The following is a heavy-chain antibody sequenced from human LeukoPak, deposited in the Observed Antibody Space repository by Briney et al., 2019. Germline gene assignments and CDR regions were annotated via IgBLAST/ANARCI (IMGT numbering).Heavy chain of an antibody. CDR3: ARGAAAGTPAEYFQH. D-gene: IGHD6-13*01. V-gene: IGHV1-18*01. Sequence: EASVKVSXKASGYTFTSYGISWVRQAPGQGLEWMGWISAYNGNTNYAQKLQGRVTMTTDTSTSTAYMELRSLRSGDTAVYYCARGAAAGTPAEYFQHWGQGTLVTVSS. CDR1: GYTFTSYG. CDR2: ISAYNGNT. J-gene: IGHJ1*01.